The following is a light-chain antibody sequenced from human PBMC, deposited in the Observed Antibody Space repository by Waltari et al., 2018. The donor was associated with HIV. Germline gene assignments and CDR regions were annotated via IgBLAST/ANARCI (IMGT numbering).Light chain of an antibody. CDR3: QQTYDSPRYT. CDR1: QSISNY. J-gene: IGKJ2*01. Sequence: DIQMTQSPSSLSASVGDRVTITCRASQSISNYLNWYQRKPGKAPNLLIYGASSLHGGVPSRFSGGGSGTDFTLIISSLQPEDFATYYCQQTYDSPRYTFGQGTKLEIK. CDR2: GAS. V-gene: IGKV1-39*01.